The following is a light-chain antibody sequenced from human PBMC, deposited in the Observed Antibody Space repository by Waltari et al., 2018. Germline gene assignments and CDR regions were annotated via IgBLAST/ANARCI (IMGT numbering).Light chain of an antibody. CDR2: GAR. V-gene: IGKV3-20*01. CDR1: QPISYTT. J-gene: IGKJ1*01. CDR3: QHYGTSSWT. Sequence: EVVLTQSPGTLYLSPGDRATLSCRTSQPISYTTLAWYQHKPGQAPRLLIYGARNRPTGVPARFSGSGSETDFTLAISGLEPDDFAVYYCQHYGTSSWTFGQGSKVEIK.